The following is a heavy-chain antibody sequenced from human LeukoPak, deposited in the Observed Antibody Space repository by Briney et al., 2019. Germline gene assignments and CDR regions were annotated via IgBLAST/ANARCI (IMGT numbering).Heavy chain of an antibody. CDR3: AKRDGYNSGYFDY. J-gene: IGHJ4*02. CDR1: GGSFSGYY. Sequence: SETLSLTCAVYGGSFSGYYWSWIRQPPGKGLEWIGEINHNGSTNYNLSLKSRVTISVDTSKNQFSLKLSSVTAADTAVYYCAKRDGYNSGYFDYWGQGTLVTVSS. D-gene: IGHD5-24*01. V-gene: IGHV4-34*01. CDR2: INHNGST.